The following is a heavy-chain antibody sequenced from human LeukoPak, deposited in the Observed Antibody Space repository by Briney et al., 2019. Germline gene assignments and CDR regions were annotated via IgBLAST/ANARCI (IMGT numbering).Heavy chain of an antibody. Sequence: ASVKVSCKASGYTFTGYYMHWVRQAPGQGLEWMGWINPNSGGTNYAQKFQGRVAMTGDTSISTAYMELRRLRPDDTAVYYCARDPIAAVRFDYWGQGTLVTVSS. CDR1: GYTFTGYY. V-gene: IGHV1-2*02. CDR3: ARDPIAAVRFDY. J-gene: IGHJ4*02. D-gene: IGHD6-13*01. CDR2: INPNSGGT.